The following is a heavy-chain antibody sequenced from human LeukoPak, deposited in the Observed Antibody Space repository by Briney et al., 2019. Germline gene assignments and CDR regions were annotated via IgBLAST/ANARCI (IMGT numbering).Heavy chain of an antibody. Sequence: PGGSLRLSCAASGFTFSSYSMNWVRQAPGKGLEWVSSISSSSSYIYYADSVKGRFTISRDNAKNSLYLRMNSLRAEDTAVYYCARDPYSSAATDYWGQGTLVTVSS. CDR1: GFTFSSYS. CDR2: ISSSSSYI. J-gene: IGHJ4*02. CDR3: ARDPYSSAATDY. D-gene: IGHD6-19*01. V-gene: IGHV3-21*01.